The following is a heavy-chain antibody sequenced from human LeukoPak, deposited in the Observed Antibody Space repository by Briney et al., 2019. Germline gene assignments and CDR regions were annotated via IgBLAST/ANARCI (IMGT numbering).Heavy chain of an antibody. J-gene: IGHJ4*02. V-gene: IGHV4-39*07. CDR1: GGSISSGTYY. D-gene: IGHD3-16*01. Sequence: SETLSLTCTVSGGSISSGTYYWGWIRQPPGTGLEWIGSIYYSGSTYYNPSLKSRVTILVDKSKNQFSLKLSSVTAADTAVYYCARDKMGGFDYWGQGTLVTVSS. CDR3: ARDKMGGFDY. CDR2: IYYSGST.